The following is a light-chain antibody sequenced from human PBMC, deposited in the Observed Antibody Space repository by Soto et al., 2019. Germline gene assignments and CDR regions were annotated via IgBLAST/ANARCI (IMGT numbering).Light chain of an antibody. J-gene: IGKJ1*01. CDR3: QQYNSWSQT. CDR1: QSVSSN. Sequence: EIVMTQSPATLSVSPGERATLSCRASQSVSSNLAWYQQKPGQAPRLLIYGASTRATGIPARFSGSGSGTEFTRTNSSLQSEDFAVYYCQQYNSWSQTFGQGTKVDIK. CDR2: GAS. V-gene: IGKV3-15*01.